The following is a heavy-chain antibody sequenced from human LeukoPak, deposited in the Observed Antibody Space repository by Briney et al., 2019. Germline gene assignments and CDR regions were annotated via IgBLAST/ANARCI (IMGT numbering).Heavy chain of an antibody. J-gene: IGHJ6*02. V-gene: IGHV4-34*01. CDR2: INHSGST. CDR1: GGSFSGYY. CDR3: ARGTSISYSSSWYVVYYGMDV. D-gene: IGHD6-13*01. Sequence: SETLSLTCAVYGGSFSGYYWSWIHQPPGKGLEWIGEINHSGSTNYNPSLKSRVTISVDTSKNQFSLKLSSVTAADTAVYYCARGTSISYSSSWYVVYYGMDVWGQGTTVTVSS.